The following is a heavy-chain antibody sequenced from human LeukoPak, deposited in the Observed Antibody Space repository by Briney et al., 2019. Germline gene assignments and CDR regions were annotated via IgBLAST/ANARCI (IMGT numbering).Heavy chain of an antibody. CDR2: IIPILGIA. CDR1: GATFSSNT. J-gene: IGHJ5*02. Sequence: ASVKVSCKASGATFSSNTISWVRQAPGQGLEWMGRIIPILGIANYAQKFQGRVTITADKSTSTAYMELSSLRSEDTAVYYCARDLSYGRFDPWGQGTLVTVSS. CDR3: ARDLSYGRFDP. V-gene: IGHV1-69*04. D-gene: IGHD4-17*01.